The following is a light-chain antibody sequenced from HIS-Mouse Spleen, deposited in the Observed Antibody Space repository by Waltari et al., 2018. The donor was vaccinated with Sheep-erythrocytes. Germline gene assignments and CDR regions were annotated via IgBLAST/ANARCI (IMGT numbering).Light chain of an antibody. CDR3: CSYAGSYNHV. Sequence: QSALTQPPSASGSPGQSVTIPCTGTSSDVGGYNYLSWYQQHPGKAPKLMIYEVSKRPSGVPDRFSGSKSGNTASLTISGLQAEDEADYYCCSYAGSYNHVFATGTKVTVL. CDR1: SSDVGGYNY. CDR2: EVS. V-gene: IGLV2-8*01. J-gene: IGLJ1*01.